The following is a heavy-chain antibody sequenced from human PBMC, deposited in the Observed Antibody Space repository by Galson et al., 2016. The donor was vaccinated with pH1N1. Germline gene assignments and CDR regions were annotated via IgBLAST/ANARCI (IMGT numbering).Heavy chain of an antibody. CDR1: GFTFSTYW. D-gene: IGHD1-20*01. CDR2: IKPDGSEK. CDR3: ACDHNWNGY. V-gene: IGHV3-7*03. J-gene: IGHJ4*02. Sequence: SLRLSCAVSGFTFSTYWTSWVRQAPGKGLEWVANIKPDGSEKYYVDSVKGRFTISRDNAKNSLFLQMNSLRPEDTAVYYCACDHNWNGYWGQGTLVTVSS.